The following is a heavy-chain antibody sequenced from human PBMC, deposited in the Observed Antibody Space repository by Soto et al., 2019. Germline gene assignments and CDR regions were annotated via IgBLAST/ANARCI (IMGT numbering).Heavy chain of an antibody. Sequence: ASVKVSCKVSGFNLNSYGIRWVRQAPGQGLEWMGWISAYKGNTNNAQKLQGRVTMTTDTSTSIAYMELRSLRSDDTAVYYCARSSYYYGFYGMDVWGQGTTVTVSS. CDR2: ISAYKGNT. D-gene: IGHD3-10*01. J-gene: IGHJ6*02. CDR1: GFNLNSYG. CDR3: ARSSYYYGFYGMDV. V-gene: IGHV1-18*04.